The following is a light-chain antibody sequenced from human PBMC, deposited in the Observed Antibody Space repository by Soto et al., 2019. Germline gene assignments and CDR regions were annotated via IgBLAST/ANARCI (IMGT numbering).Light chain of an antibody. CDR2: GNS. CDR1: ISNIGAGYD. CDR3: QSYDSSLSGWV. Sequence: QSVLTQPPSVSGAPGQRVTISCTGSISNIGAGYDVHWYQQLPGTAPKLLIYGNSNRPSGVPDRFSGSKSGTSASLAITGLQAEDDADYYCQSYDSSLSGWVFGGGTKVTVL. J-gene: IGLJ3*02. V-gene: IGLV1-40*01.